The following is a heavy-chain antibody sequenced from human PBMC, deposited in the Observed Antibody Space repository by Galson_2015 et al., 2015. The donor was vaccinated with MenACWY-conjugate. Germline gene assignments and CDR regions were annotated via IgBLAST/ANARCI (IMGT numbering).Heavy chain of an antibody. Sequence: SLRLSCAASGFSFSDFAMHWVRQAPGKGLEWVGRIRSEANSYATTYAASVKGRFTISRDDSKNTAYLQMNSLKIEDTAVYYCASSVTTPFDNWGQGTLVTVSS. CDR2: IRSEANSYAT. D-gene: IGHD4-17*01. J-gene: IGHJ4*02. CDR3: ASSVTTPFDN. V-gene: IGHV3-73*01. CDR1: GFSFSDFA.